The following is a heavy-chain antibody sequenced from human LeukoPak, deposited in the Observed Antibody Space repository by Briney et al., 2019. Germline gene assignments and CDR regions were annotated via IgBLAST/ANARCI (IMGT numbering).Heavy chain of an antibody. Sequence: SETLSLTCAVSGGSISSGGYSWSWIRQPPGKGLEWIGYIYHSGSTNYNPSLKSRVTISVDTSKKRFSLKLSSVTAADTAVYYCASDYYDSSGYYFPYYYGMDVWGQGTTVTVSS. CDR2: IYHSGST. V-gene: IGHV4-30-2*02. J-gene: IGHJ6*02. CDR1: GGSISSGGYS. D-gene: IGHD3-22*01. CDR3: ASDYYDSSGYYFPYYYGMDV.